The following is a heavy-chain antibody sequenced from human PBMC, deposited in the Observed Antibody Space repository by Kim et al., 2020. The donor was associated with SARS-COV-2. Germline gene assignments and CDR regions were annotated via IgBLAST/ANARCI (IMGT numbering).Heavy chain of an antibody. D-gene: IGHD6-13*01. CDR2: IYYSGST. V-gene: IGHV4-39*01. Sequence: SETLSLTCTVSGGSISSSSYYWGWIRQPPGKGLEWIGSIYYSGSTYYNPSLKSRVTISVDTSKNQFSLKLSSVTAADTAVYYCARHYAAAAAGIANWFDPWGQGTLVTVSS. CDR1: GGSISSSSYY. J-gene: IGHJ5*02. CDR3: ARHYAAAAAGIANWFDP.